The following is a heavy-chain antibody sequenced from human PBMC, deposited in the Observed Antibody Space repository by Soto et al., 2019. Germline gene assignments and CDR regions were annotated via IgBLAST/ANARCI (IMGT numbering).Heavy chain of an antibody. CDR3: ARDPSDY. V-gene: IGHV1-3*01. CDR2: INPGNGNT. Sequence: QVQLVQSGAEVKKPGASVKVSCTASGYTFTVYNIHWVRQAPEQRLEWMGWINPGNGNTKYSQKFQDRVTITRDTSASTAYMEVSSLRSEDTAVYYCARDPSDYWGQGTLVTVSS. CDR1: GYTFTVYN. J-gene: IGHJ4*02.